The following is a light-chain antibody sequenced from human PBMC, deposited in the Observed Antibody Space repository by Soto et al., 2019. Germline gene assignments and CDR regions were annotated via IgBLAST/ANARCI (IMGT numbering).Light chain of an antibody. CDR2: DVS. CDR3: CSYAGTYTHV. CDR1: SSDVGDYNS. V-gene: IGLV2-11*01. J-gene: IGLJ1*01. Sequence: QSVLTQPRSVSGSPGQSVTISCTGTSSDVGDYNSVSWYQQHPGKAPKLMIYDVSKRPSGVPDRFSGSKSGNTASLTISGLQAEDEADYYCCSYAGTYTHVFGTGTKVSVL.